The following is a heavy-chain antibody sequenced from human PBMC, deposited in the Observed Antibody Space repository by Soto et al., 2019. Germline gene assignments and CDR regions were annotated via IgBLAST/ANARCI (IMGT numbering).Heavy chain of an antibody. Sequence: QVQLVQSGAEVKKPGSSVKVSCKASGGTFSSYAISWVRQAPGQGLEWMGGIIPIFGTANYAQKFQGRVTITADESTSTAYMELSSLRSEDTAVYYCARGTVLPKLELQYYYGMDVWGQGTTVTVSS. CDR3: ARGTVLPKLELQYYYGMDV. CDR2: IIPIFGTA. CDR1: GGTFSSYA. D-gene: IGHD1-7*01. V-gene: IGHV1-69*01. J-gene: IGHJ6*02.